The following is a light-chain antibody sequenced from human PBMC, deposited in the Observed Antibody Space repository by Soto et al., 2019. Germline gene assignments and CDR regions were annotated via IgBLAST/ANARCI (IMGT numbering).Light chain of an antibody. J-gene: IGKJ4*01. CDR2: GAS. Sequence: EIVLTQSPGTLSLSTGERATLSCSPSQSVSSSYLAWYQQKPGQAPRLLIYGASIRATGIPDRFSGSGSGTDFTLTISRLEPEDFAVYYCQQYGNSPRLTFGGGTNVDIK. CDR1: QSVSSSY. V-gene: IGKV3-20*01. CDR3: QQYGNSPRLT.